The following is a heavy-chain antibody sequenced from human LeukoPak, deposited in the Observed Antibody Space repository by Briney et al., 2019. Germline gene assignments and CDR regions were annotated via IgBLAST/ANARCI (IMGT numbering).Heavy chain of an antibody. V-gene: IGHV3-48*01. CDR3: ARAAVATLLNY. CDR1: GFTFSSYS. Sequence: GGSLRLSCAASGFTFSSYSMNWVRQAPGKGLEWVSYISSSSSTIYYADSVKGRFTVSRDNAKNSLYLQINSLRAEDTAVYYCARAAVATLLNYWGQGTLVTVSS. D-gene: IGHD6-19*01. CDR2: ISSSSSTI. J-gene: IGHJ4*02.